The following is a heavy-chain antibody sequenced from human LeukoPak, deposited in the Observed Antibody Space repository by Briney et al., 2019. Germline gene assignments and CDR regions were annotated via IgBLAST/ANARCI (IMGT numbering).Heavy chain of an antibody. CDR3: ARGPNCGGDCYHFDY. V-gene: IGHV1-2*02. CDR2: INPNSGGT. CDR1: GYTFTGYY. J-gene: IGHJ4*02. Sequence: ASVKVSCKAFGYTFTGYYMHWVRQAPGQGLELMGWINPNSGGTNYAQKFQGRVTMTRDTSINTAYMELSRLRSDDTAVYYCARGPNCGGDCYHFDYWGQGTLVTVSS. D-gene: IGHD2-21*01.